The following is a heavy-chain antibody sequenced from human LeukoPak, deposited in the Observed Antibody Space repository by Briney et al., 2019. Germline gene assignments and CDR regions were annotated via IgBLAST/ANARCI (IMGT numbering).Heavy chain of an antibody. D-gene: IGHD2-15*01. CDR3: ARELQDAFDI. CDR1: GGSISTYC. V-gene: IGHV4-59*01. CDR2: IYYSGST. J-gene: IGHJ3*02. Sequence: SETLSLTCTVSGGSISTYCWSWVRQPPGKRLEWIGYIYYSGSTNYNPSLKSRVTISVDTSKNQFSLKLSSVTAADTAVYYCARELQDAFDIWGQGTMVTVSS.